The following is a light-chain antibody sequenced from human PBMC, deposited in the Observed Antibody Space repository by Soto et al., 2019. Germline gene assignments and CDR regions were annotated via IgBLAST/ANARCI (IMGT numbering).Light chain of an antibody. V-gene: IGKV3D-11*02. J-gene: IGKJ4*02. CDR2: DAS. CDR3: QQCSSWPLP. CDR1: QSISSY. Sequence: SKSAVALSLSPGERATLSCRASQSISSYLAWYQQKPGQAPRLLIYDASNRATGTPARFSGSGPGTDFTLTISSLEPEDFAVYFCQQCSSWPLPFGGGSNVAIK.